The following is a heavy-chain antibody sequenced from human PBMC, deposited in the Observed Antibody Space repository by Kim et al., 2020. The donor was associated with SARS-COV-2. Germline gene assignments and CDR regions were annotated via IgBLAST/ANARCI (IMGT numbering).Heavy chain of an antibody. D-gene: IGHD5-12*01. Sequence: ASVKVSCKASGYTFTSYYMHWVRQAPGQGLEWMGIINPSGGSTSYAQKFQGRVTMTRDTSTSTVYMELSSLRSEDTAVYYCARLPNDSGYPHTYYYYYGMDVWGQGTTVTVSS. CDR3: ARLPNDSGYPHTYYYYYGMDV. CDR1: GYTFTSYY. J-gene: IGHJ6*02. CDR2: INPSGGST. V-gene: IGHV1-46*01.